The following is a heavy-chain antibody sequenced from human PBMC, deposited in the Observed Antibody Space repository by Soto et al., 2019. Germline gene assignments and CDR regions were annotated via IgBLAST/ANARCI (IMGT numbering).Heavy chain of an antibody. D-gene: IGHD6-19*01. Sequence: QVQLVESGGGVVQPGRSLRLSCAASGFSFSYHAMHWVRQAPGKGLEWVADISYDGNNKYYADSVKGRVTISRDNSRNTLYRQMSRLRPEDTAVYYCARYSIAVAGTGFYFDYWGQGTLVTVSS. CDR2: ISYDGNNK. V-gene: IGHV3-30-3*01. J-gene: IGHJ4*02. CDR3: ARYSIAVAGTGFYFDY. CDR1: GFSFSYHA.